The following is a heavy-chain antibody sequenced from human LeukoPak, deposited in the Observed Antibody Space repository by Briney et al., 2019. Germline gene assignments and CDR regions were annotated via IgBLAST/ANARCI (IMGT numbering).Heavy chain of an antibody. D-gene: IGHD3-16*02. V-gene: IGHV1-8*01. J-gene: IGHJ4*02. CDR2: MNPNSGNT. Sequence: ASVKVSCKASGYTFTSYDINWVRQATGQGLEWMGWMNPNSGNTGYAQKFQGRVTMTRNTSISTAYMELSSLRSEDTAVYYCASAKLLSDYDYVWGSYRPTGGLDYWGQGTLVTVSS. CDR1: GYTFTSYD. CDR3: ASAKLLSDYDYVWGSYRPTGGLDY.